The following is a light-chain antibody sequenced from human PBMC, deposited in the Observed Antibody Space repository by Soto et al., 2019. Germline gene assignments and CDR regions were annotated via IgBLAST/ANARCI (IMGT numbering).Light chain of an antibody. J-gene: IGKJ2*01. CDR1: QTVSSSY. V-gene: IGKV3-20*01. CDR2: GAS. CDR3: QPYGSSPSYT. Sequence: EIVLTQSPGTLSLSPGERATLSCRASQTVSSSYLAWYQQKPGQTPRLLIYGASSRATGIPDRFSGSGSGTHFTLTISRLEPEDFAVYYCQPYGSSPSYTFVQGTKLEIK.